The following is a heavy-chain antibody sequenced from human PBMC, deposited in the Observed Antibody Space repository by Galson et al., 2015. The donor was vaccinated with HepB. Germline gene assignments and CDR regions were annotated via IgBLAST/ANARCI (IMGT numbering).Heavy chain of an antibody. V-gene: IGHV3-7*01. D-gene: IGHD5-24*01. CDR3: ARDSRDGSNDH. J-gene: IGHJ5*02. Sequence: SLRLSCAASGFTFNTYWMSWVRLAPGKGPEWVANMNQDGSEKRYVDSVRGRFTISRDNARNSLYLQMNSLRDEDTAVYHCARDSRDGSNDHWGQGTLVTVSS. CDR1: GFTFNTYW. CDR2: MNQDGSEK.